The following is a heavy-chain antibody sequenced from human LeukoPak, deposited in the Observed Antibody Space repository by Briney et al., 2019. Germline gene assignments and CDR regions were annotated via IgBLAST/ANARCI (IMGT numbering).Heavy chain of an antibody. CDR2: INGDGSST. CDR3: ARGSTSGWPDYFDY. J-gene: IGHJ4*02. V-gene: IGHV3-74*01. CDR1: GFTLSSYW. D-gene: IGHD6-19*01. Sequence: GGSLRLSCAASGFTLSSYWMHWVRQAPGKRLVLVSRINGDGSSTPYANSVKGRFTISRDNAKNTLYLQMHSLRADDTAVYYCARGSTSGWPDYFDYWGQGSVVTVSS.